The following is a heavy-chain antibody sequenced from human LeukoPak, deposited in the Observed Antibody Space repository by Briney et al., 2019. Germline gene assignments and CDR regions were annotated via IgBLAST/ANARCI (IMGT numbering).Heavy chain of an antibody. J-gene: IGHJ4*02. V-gene: IGHV3-7*03. CDR2: INQDGSDK. CDR1: GFTFSSYW. Sequence: PGGSLRLSCAASGFTFSSYWMTWVRQAPGKGLEWVANINQDGSDKYYVDSVKGRFTISRDNAKNSLYLQMNSLRVEDTAVYYCARDLSLGCDHWGQGTLVIVS. CDR3: ARDLSLGCDH.